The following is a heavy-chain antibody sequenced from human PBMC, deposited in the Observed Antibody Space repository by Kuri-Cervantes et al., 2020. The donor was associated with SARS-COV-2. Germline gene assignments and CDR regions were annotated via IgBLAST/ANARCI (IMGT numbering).Heavy chain of an antibody. J-gene: IGHJ2*01. CDR3: ARASGSYPIHPRPYFDL. Sequence: LSLTCAASGFTFSSYAMHWVRQAPGKGLEWVAVISYDGSNKYYADSVKGRFTISRDNSKNTLYLQMNSLRAEDTAVYYCARASGSYPIHPRPYFDLWGRGTLVTVSS. V-gene: IGHV3-30-3*01. CDR2: ISYDGSNK. D-gene: IGHD1-26*01. CDR1: GFTFSSYA.